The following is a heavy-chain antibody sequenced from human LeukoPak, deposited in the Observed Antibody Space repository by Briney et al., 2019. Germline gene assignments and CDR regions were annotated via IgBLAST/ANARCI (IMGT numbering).Heavy chain of an antibody. CDR1: GFTFSNYA. V-gene: IGHV3-30*04. Sequence: RTGGSLRLSCAASGFTFSNYAMHWVRQAPGKGLEWVAAISYDGSDKYYADSVKGRFTISRDNSKSTVYLQMNSLRAEDTAVYYCAKDYSKTSYYGSGTYYRPNWFDPWGQGTLVTVSS. CDR3: AKDYSKTSYYGSGTYYRPNWFDP. D-gene: IGHD3-10*01. J-gene: IGHJ5*02. CDR2: ISYDGSDK.